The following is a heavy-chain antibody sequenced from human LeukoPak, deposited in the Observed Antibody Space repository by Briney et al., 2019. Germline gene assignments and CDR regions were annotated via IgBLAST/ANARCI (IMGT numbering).Heavy chain of an antibody. Sequence: SETLSLTCAVYGGSFSGYYWSWIRQPPGKGLEWVGEINHSGSTNYNPSLKSRVTISVDTSKNQFSLKLSSVTAADTAVYYCARGYVLFDYWGQGTLVTVSS. CDR1: GGSFSGYY. CDR2: INHSGST. J-gene: IGHJ4*02. D-gene: IGHD3-16*01. CDR3: ARGYVLFDY. V-gene: IGHV4-34*01.